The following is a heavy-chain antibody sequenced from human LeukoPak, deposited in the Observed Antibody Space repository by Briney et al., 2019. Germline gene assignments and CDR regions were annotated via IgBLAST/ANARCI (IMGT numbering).Heavy chain of an antibody. V-gene: IGHV3-23*01. J-gene: IGHJ4*02. Sequence: PGGSLRLSCAASGFTFSSDAMSWVRQAPGKGLEWVSAISGSGGSTYYADSVKGRFTISRDNAKNSLYLQMNSLTAEDTAVYYCARDLAVITTGVDFWGQGTLVTVSS. D-gene: IGHD3-9*01. CDR1: GFTFSSDA. CDR2: ISGSGGST. CDR3: ARDLAVITTGVDF.